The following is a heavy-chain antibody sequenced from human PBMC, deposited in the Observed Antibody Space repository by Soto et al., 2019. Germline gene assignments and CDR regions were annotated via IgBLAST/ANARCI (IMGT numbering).Heavy chain of an antibody. J-gene: IGHJ4*02. Sequence: SETLSLTCAVSGGSISGYYWSWIRQPPGKGLEWIGYISYSGSTDYNPSLKSRVTISVDTSRNQFSLKLTSVTAADAAVYYCARNDFWSGYYNYWGQGTLVTVSS. CDR3: ARNDFWSGYYNY. D-gene: IGHD3-3*01. CDR1: GGSISGYY. CDR2: ISYSGST. V-gene: IGHV4-59*01.